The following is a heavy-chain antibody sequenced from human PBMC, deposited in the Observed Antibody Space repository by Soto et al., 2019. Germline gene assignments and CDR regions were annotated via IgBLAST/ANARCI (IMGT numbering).Heavy chain of an antibody. CDR2: TWHTEVND. CDR3: PRDRGTCTPTRGPSSCLSRAFDL. CDR1: GFSVTSYG. V-gene: IGHV3-33*02. D-gene: IGHD1-7*01. Sequence: QEQLMESGGGVVQPGESLRVSCVASGFSVTSYGIHWVRQGPGKNLEWVATTWHTEVNDYVAESFKGRFTITRDSPTNTIFLQLGRLRVEYSALYYSPRDRGTCTPTRGPSSCLSRAFDLWGQGTRVTV. J-gene: IGHJ3*01.